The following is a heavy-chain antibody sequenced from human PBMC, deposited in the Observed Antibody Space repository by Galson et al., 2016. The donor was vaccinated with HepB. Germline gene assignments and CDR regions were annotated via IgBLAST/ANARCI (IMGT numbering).Heavy chain of an antibody. D-gene: IGHD4-17*01. V-gene: IGHV1-46*01. J-gene: IGHJ4*02. CDR3: AREFYGGYFDY. Sequence: SVKVSCKASGYTFINYFIHWVRQAPGQGLEWMGIINPGHGGTTYAQRFRGRLTMTGDTSTTTAYMDLSSLESEDSAVYYCAREFYGGYFDYWGQGTLVTVSS. CDR1: GYTFINYF. CDR2: INPGHGGT.